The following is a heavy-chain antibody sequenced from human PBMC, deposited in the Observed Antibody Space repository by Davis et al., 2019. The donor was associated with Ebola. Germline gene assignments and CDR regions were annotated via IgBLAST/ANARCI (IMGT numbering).Heavy chain of an antibody. J-gene: IGHJ4*02. D-gene: IGHD5-24*01. V-gene: IGHV4-39*07. CDR3: AGPKMATFDY. CDR2: IYYSGNT. CDR1: GGSISSSSYY. Sequence: PSETLSLTCTVSGGSISSSSYYWGWIRQPPGKGLEWIGSIYYSGNTYYNPSLKSRVTISVDTSKNQFSLKLSSVTAADTAVYYCAGPKMATFDYWGQGTLVTVSS.